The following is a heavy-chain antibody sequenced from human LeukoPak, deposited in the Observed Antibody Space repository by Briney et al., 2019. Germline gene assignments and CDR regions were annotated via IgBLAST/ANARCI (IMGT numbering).Heavy chain of an antibody. D-gene: IGHD1-1*01. Sequence: NLGESLKISCEGSEYSFTSYWIDWVRQVPGKGLEWMGMIYPGDSYIRYSPSFQGQVTMSADRSIRTAYLQWTSLKASDTAVYFCARRGHHESAGGNKWFDXXXXXXLXTVXS. V-gene: IGHV5-51*01. CDR3: ARRGHHESAGGNKWFDX. CDR2: IYPGDSYI. CDR1: EYSFTSYW. J-gene: IGHJ5*02.